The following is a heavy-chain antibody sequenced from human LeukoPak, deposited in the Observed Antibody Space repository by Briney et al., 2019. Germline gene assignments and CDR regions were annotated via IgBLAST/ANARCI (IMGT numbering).Heavy chain of an antibody. D-gene: IGHD6-19*01. J-gene: IGHJ3*02. CDR1: GFTFDDYA. Sequence: GGSLRLPCAASGFTFDDYAMHWVRQAPGKGLEWVSGISWNSGSIGYADSVKGRFTISRDNAKNSLYLQMNSLRAEDTALYYCAKDIEQWLVYGKDAFDIWGQGTMVTVSS. V-gene: IGHV3-9*01. CDR3: AKDIEQWLVYGKDAFDI. CDR2: ISWNSGSI.